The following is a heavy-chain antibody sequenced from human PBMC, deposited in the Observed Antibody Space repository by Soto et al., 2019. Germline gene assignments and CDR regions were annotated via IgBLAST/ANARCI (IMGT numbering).Heavy chain of an antibody. CDR2: ISGYNGDT. Sequence: QVQLVQSGGEVKQPGASVKVSCKTSGYTFTSYGISWVRQAPGQGLEWMGWISGYNGDTKYVQKFQGRVTLTTDTSTNTAYMEVGSLRSDDTAVYYCARDWVGDLAYWGQGTLVTVSS. CDR3: ARDWVGDLAY. CDR1: GYTFTSYG. J-gene: IGHJ4*02. D-gene: IGHD4-17*01. V-gene: IGHV1-18*01.